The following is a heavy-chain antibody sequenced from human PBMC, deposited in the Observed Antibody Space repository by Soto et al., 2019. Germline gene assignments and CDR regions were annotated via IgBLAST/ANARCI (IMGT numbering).Heavy chain of an antibody. D-gene: IGHD3-9*01. CDR1: GFTFSSYA. J-gene: IGHJ5*02. CDR3: AKDPVHDDILKDYYYDSDT. Sequence: PGGSLRLSCAASGFTFSSYARNWVRQVPGKGLECVSAISGGGEDTSYADSVNGRSTVSRDNSSNTLYLQMNSLRAEDTAVYYCAKDPVHDDILKDYYYDSDTWGQGTLFTVSS. CDR2: ISGGGEDT. V-gene: IGHV3-23*01.